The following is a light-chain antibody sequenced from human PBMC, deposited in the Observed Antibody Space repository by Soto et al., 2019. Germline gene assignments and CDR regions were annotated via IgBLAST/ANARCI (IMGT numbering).Light chain of an antibody. CDR2: ASS. CDR3: QQTSTTPGT. CDR1: QTVKTY. J-gene: IGKJ1*01. V-gene: IGKV1-39*01. Sequence: DVPMTQSPSSLSASVGDSVTITCRSSQTVKTYLNWYQHKPGKAPQLLIYASSRLQTGVASRFSGSGSGTYFSLTISSLQPEDFATYYCQQTSTTPGTFGQGTNVEIK.